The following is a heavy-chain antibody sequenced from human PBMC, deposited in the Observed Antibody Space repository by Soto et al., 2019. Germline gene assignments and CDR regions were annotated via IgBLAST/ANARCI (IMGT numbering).Heavy chain of an antibody. CDR1: GFTFSSYA. V-gene: IGHV3-23*01. CDR3: AKGSIAVAGYCYYSGMDV. Sequence: GGSLRLSCAASGFTFSSYAMSWVRQAPGKGLEWVSAISGSGGSTYYADSVKGRFTISRDNSKNKLYLQMNSLRAEDTAVYYCAKGSIAVAGYCYYSGMDVWGQGTTVTVSS. CDR2: ISGSGGST. D-gene: IGHD6-19*01. J-gene: IGHJ6*02.